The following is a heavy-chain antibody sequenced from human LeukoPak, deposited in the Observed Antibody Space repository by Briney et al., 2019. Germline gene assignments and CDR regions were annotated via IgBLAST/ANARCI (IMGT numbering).Heavy chain of an antibody. CDR3: ARSVGWTHYYYYYGMDV. V-gene: IGHV4-34*01. D-gene: IGHD6-19*01. CDR2: INHSGST. Sequence: SETLSITCAVYGGSFSGYYWSWIRQPPGKGLEWIGEINHSGSTNYNPSLKSRVTISVDTSKNHFSLKLSSVTAADTAVYYCARSVGWTHYYYYYGMDVWGQGTTVTVSS. CDR1: GGSFSGYY. J-gene: IGHJ6*02.